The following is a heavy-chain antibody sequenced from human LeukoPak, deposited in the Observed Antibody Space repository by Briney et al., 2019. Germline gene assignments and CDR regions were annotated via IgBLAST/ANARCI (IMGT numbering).Heavy chain of an antibody. D-gene: IGHD2-2*01. V-gene: IGHV1-46*01. CDR1: GYTFTSYY. CDR2: INPSGGST. J-gene: IGHJ5*02. CDR3: ARSCSSTSCHYWFDP. Sequence: ASVKVSCKASGYTFTSYYMHWVRQAPGQGLEWMGIINPSGGSTSYAQKFQGRVTMTRDTSTSTVYMELSSLRSEDTAVYYCARSCSSTSCHYWFDPWGQGTLVTVSS.